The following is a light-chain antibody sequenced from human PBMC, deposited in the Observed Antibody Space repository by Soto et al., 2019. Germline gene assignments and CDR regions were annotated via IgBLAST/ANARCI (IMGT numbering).Light chain of an antibody. CDR2: AAS. CDR1: QSISSY. CDR3: QQSYRTLS. Sequence: DIQMTQSPSSLSASVGDRVTITCRASQSISSYLHWYQQKPGKAPKLLIYAASSSQSGVPSRFSGSGSGTDFTLTISILQPEGFATYYCQQSYRTLSFGQGTKLEIK. V-gene: IGKV1-39*01. J-gene: IGKJ2*01.